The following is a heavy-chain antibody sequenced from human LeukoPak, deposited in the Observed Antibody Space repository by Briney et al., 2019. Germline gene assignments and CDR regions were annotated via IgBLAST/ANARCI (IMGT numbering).Heavy chain of an antibody. D-gene: IGHD3-10*01. Sequence: SETLSLTCTVSGGSISSGGYYWSWIRQHPGKGLEWIGYIYYSGSTYYNPSLKSRVTISVDTSKNQFSLKLSSVTAAYTAVYYCARVPRGGVRGVIKYYFDYWGQGTLVTVSS. J-gene: IGHJ4*02. CDR2: IYYSGST. V-gene: IGHV4-31*03. CDR1: GGSISSGGYY. CDR3: ARVPRGGVRGVIKYYFDY.